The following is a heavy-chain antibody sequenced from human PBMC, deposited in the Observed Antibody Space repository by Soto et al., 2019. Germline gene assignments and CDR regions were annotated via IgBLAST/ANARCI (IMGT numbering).Heavy chain of an antibody. CDR1: GLTRSSYW. V-gene: IGHV3-7*03. J-gene: IGHJ4*02. D-gene: IGHD5-12*01. CDR2: IKKDGSER. Sequence: GPLRLYCEAPGLTRSSYWMNWVRQAPGKGLEWVAIIKKDGSERHYVDSVKGRFTISRDNARNSLYLHMNDPRAEDTAVYYCAAGIGYLFDYWGRGTLVTVSS. CDR3: AAGIGYLFDY.